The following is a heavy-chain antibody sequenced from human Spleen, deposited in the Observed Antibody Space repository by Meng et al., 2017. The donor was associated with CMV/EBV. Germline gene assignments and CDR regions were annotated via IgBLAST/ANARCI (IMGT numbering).Heavy chain of an antibody. D-gene: IGHD3-22*01. CDR1: GFTFSDYW. V-gene: IGHV3-7*01. CDR3: ARDSSSGDV. J-gene: IGHJ6*02. Sequence: GESLKISCAASGFTFSDYWMAWVRQTPGKGLEWVANIKRDGSEKYYVDSVKGRFTVSRDNAKNSLYLQMNSLRAEDTAVYYCARDSSSGDVWGQGTTVTVSS. CDR2: IKRDGSEK.